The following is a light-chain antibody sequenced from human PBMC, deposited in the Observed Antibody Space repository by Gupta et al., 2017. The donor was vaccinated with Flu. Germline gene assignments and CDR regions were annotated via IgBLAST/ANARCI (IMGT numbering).Light chain of an antibody. CDR1: QTVIHN. CDR2: GAS. V-gene: IGKV3-15*01. J-gene: IGKJ2*01. Sequence: DIVLTQSPAPLSVSPGERATLSCRASQTVIHNLAWYQQKPGQAPRLLFSGASTRAAGVPARFTASGSGTEFTLTISSLQSEDFAVYYCQQHNNWPPVTFGQGTKLEIK. CDR3: QQHNNWPPVT.